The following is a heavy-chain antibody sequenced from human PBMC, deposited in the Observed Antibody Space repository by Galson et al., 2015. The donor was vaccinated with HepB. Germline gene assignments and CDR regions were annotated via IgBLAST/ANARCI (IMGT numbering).Heavy chain of an antibody. Sequence: SLRLSCAASGFTFSASGMHWVRQAPGKGLEWVAIIWYDGSNKFYADSVKGRFTISRDNSKNTLYLQMDSLRGEDTAVYYCARAVNHYDSSGYYPDYWGRGTLVTVSS. CDR1: GFTFSASG. V-gene: IGHV3-33*08. CDR2: IWYDGSNK. D-gene: IGHD3-22*01. J-gene: IGHJ4*02. CDR3: ARAVNHYDSSGYYPDY.